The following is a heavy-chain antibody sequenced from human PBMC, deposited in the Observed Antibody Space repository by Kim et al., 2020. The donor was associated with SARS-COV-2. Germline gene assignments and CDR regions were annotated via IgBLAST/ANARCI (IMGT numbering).Heavy chain of an antibody. J-gene: IGHJ4*02. CDR1: GFTLSDYG. CDR2: IRYDGINK. V-gene: IGHV3-30*02. D-gene: IGHD1-1*01. CDR3: GREAGNDGFDS. Sequence: GGSLRLSCAASGFTLSDYGIHWVRQAPGKGLAWVAYIRYDGINKYYAESVQGRFTISRDNSKNTVFLLMSSLRVDDTGVYYCGREAGNDGFDSWGQGTPVTVSS.